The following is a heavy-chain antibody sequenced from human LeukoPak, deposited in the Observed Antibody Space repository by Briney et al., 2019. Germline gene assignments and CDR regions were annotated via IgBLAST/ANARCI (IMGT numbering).Heavy chain of an antibody. J-gene: IGHJ4*02. D-gene: IGHD3-10*01. V-gene: IGHV4-39*07. CDR2: IYYSGST. Sequence: KASETLSLTCTVSGGSISSSSYYWGWIRQPPGKGLEWTGSIYYSGSTYYNPSLKSRVTISVDTSKNQFSLKLSSVTAADTAVYYCARDGLNRFGELSNPLDYWGQGTLVTVSS. CDR1: GGSISSSSYY. CDR3: ARDGLNRFGELSNPLDY.